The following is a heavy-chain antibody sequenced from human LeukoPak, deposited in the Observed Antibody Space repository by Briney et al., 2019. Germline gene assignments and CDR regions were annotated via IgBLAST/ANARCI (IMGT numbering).Heavy chain of an antibody. CDR2: IKQDGSEK. CDR1: GFTFSSYW. Sequence: PGGSLRLSCAASGFTFSSYWMSWVRQAPGTGLEWVANIKQDGSEKYYVDSVKGRFTISRDNAKNSLYLQMISLRAEDTAVYYCARVGGRYSPLGYWGQGTLVTVSS. J-gene: IGHJ4*02. CDR3: ARVGGRYSPLGY. V-gene: IGHV3-7*01. D-gene: IGHD3-16*02.